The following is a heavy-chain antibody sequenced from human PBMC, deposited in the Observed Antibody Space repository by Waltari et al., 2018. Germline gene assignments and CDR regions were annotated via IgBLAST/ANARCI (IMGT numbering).Heavy chain of an antibody. CDR2: IYHSGST. Sequence: QVQLQESGPGLVKPSASLSLICTVSCYVISHGFYWGWIRLPPGKGLEWIGSIYHSGSTYYNPSLKSRVTISVDTSKNQFSLKLSSVTAADTAVYYCARDLAVAGTSFDYWGQGTLVTVSS. CDR3: ARDLAVAGTSFDY. J-gene: IGHJ4*02. CDR1: CYVISHGFY. D-gene: IGHD6-19*01. V-gene: IGHV4-38-2*02.